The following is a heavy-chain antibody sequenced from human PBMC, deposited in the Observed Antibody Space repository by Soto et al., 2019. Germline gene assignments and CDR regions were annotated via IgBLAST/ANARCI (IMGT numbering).Heavy chain of an antibody. J-gene: IGHJ6*02. V-gene: IGHV1-2*02. Sequence: ASVKVSCKASGYIFTGYYMHWVRQAPGQGLEWMGWINPNSGDTKYAQKFQGRVTMTRDTSISTAYMELRSLRSDDTAVYYCARTRSGYCSGGSCYSPIYYYYYYGMDVWGQGTKVTVYS. CDR1: GYIFTGYY. CDR3: ARTRSGYCSGGSCYSPIYYYYYYGMDV. CDR2: INPNSGDT. D-gene: IGHD2-15*01.